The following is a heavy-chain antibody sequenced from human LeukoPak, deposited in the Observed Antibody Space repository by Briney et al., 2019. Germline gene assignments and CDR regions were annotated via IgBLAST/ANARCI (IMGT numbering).Heavy chain of an antibody. D-gene: IGHD2-2*01. CDR1: GYTFTSYG. V-gene: IGHV1-18*04. CDR3: ARDGCSSTSCPFAPFYYYYGMDV. Sequence: GASVNVFCKASGYTFTSYGISWVRQAPGQGLEWMGWISAYNGNTNYAQKLQGRVTMPTDTSTSTAYMELRSLRSDDTAVYYCARDGCSSTSCPFAPFYYYYGMDVWGKGTTVTVSS. CDR2: ISAYNGNT. J-gene: IGHJ6*04.